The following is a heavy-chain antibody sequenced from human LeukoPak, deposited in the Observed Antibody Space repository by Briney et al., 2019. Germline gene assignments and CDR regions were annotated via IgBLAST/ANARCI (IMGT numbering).Heavy chain of an antibody. V-gene: IGHV1-2*02. CDR3: ARGGDGSSWYSDY. Sequence: ASVKVSCKASGYSFIDYYMYWVRQAPGQGLEWMGWINPKNGGTNYAQKFQGRVTMTRDTSISTVYMELSRLRSDDTAVYYCARGGDGSSWYSDYWGQGTLVAVSS. CDR2: INPKNGGT. D-gene: IGHD6-13*01. J-gene: IGHJ4*02. CDR1: GYSFIDYY.